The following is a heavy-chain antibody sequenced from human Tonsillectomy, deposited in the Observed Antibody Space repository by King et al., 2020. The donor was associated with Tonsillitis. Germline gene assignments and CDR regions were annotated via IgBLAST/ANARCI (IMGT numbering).Heavy chain of an antibody. CDR1: GFTFSSYE. J-gene: IGHJ3*02. Sequence: VQLVESGGGVVQPGRSLRFSCAASGFTFSSYEIHWVRQAPGKGLEWVAVISNDGSNKYYADFVKGRFTISRDNSKNTLYLQMNSLRAEDTAVYYCAGVQKRGSYLDALDIWGQGTMVTVSS. CDR3: AGVQKRGSYLDALDI. D-gene: IGHD1-26*01. CDR2: ISNDGSNK. V-gene: IGHV3-30*04.